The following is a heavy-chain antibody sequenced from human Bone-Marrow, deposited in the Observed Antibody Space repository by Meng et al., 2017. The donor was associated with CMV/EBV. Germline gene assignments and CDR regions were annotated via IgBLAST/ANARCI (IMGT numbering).Heavy chain of an antibody. V-gene: IGHV4-59*01. Sequence: SETLSLTCTVSGGSISSYYWSWIRQPPGKGLEWIGYIYYSGSTNYNPSLKSRVTISVDTSKNQFSLKLSRLRSDDTAVYYCARGKRMIRYFDWGFGWFDPWGQGTLVTVSS. D-gene: IGHD3-9*01. CDR1: GGSISSYY. CDR3: ARGKRMIRYFDWGFGWFDP. CDR2: IYYSGST. J-gene: IGHJ5*02.